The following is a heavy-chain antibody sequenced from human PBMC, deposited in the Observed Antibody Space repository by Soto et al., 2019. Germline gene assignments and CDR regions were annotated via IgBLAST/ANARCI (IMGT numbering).Heavy chain of an antibody. CDR1: GGSISSGGYY. CDR2: IYYSGST. V-gene: IGHV4-31*03. CDR3: AREPHDSGYDHLYYFDY. D-gene: IGHD5-12*01. Sequence: SETLSLTCTVSGGSISSGGYYWSWIRQHPGKGLEWIGYIYYSGSTYYNPSLKSRVTISVDTSKNQFSLKLSSVTAADTAVYYCAREPHDSGYDHLYYFDYWGQGTLVTVSS. J-gene: IGHJ4*02.